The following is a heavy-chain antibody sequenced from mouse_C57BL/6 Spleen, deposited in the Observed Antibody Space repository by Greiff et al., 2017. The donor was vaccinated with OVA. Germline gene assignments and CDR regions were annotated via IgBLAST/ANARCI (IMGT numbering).Heavy chain of an antibody. D-gene: IGHD2-1*01. V-gene: IGHV5-17*01. Sequence: EVKLVESGGGLVKPGGSLKLSCAASGFTFSDYGMHWVRQAPEKGLEWVAYISSGSSTIYYADTVKGRVTISRDNAKNTLFLQMTSLMSVDTAMYYCAMETTGNYYAMDYWGQGTSVTVSS. J-gene: IGHJ4*01. CDR3: AMETTGNYYAMDY. CDR2: ISSGSSTI. CDR1: GFTFSDYG.